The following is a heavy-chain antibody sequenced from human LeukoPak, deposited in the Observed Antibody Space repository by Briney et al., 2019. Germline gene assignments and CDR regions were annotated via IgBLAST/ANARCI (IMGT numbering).Heavy chain of an antibody. V-gene: IGHV4-59*01. CDR3: ARQTTSDWYFDL. J-gene: IGHJ2*01. CDR1: GGSISSYY. D-gene: IGHD4-17*01. Sequence: SETLSLTCTVSGGSISSYYWSWIRRPPGKGLEWIGYIYYSGSTNYNPSLKSRVTISVDTSKDQFSLKLSSVTAADTAVYYCARQTTSDWYFDLWGRGTLVTVSS. CDR2: IYYSGST.